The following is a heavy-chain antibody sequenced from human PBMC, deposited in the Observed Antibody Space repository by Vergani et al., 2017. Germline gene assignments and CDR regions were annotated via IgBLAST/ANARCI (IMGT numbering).Heavy chain of an antibody. V-gene: IGHV4-59*01. D-gene: IGHD2-2*01. CDR2: IYYSGST. Sequence: QVQLQESGPGLVKPSETLSLTCTVSGGSISSYYWSWIRQPPGKGLEWIGYIYYSGSTNYNPSLKSRVTISVDTSKNQFPLKLSSVTAADTAVYYCARGPRYCSSTSCYSDAFDIWGQGTMVTVSS. J-gene: IGHJ3*02. CDR3: ARGPRYCSSTSCYSDAFDI. CDR1: GGSISSYY.